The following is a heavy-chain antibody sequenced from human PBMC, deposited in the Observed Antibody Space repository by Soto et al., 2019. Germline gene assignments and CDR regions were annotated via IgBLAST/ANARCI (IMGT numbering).Heavy chain of an antibody. CDR1: GGYIRDDTYY. J-gene: IGHJ5*02. Sequence: SETLSLTCTVSGGYIRDDTYYWGWIRQPPGKGQEWIESIYYSGTSSYNPSLKSRVTISVDTSKKQLSLRLSSVTAADTSVYYCARLHCDSPNCVPLDPWGQGTLVTGSS. CDR2: IYYSGTS. D-gene: IGHD2-2*01. CDR3: ARLHCDSPNCVPLDP. V-gene: IGHV4-39*01.